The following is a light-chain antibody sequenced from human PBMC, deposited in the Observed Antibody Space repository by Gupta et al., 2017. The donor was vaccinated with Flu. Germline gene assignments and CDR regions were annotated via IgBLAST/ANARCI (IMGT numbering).Light chain of an antibody. CDR3: QQYNNWPPIT. V-gene: IGKV3-15*01. Sequence: ERATLSCRASQSVDTNLAWYQQKPGQTPRLLIFGASTRATGVPVRFSGSGSGTEFTLTISSLQSEDFAVYYCQQYNNWPPITFGQGTRLDIK. CDR1: QSVDTN. CDR2: GAS. J-gene: IGKJ5*01.